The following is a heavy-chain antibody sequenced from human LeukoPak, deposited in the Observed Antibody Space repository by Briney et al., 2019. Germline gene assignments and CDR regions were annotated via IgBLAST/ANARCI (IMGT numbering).Heavy chain of an antibody. V-gene: IGHV3-23*01. CDR2: ISGSGGST. Sequence: GGSLRLSCAASGFTFSSYAMSWVRQAPGKGLEWVSAISGSGGSTYYADSVKGRFTISRDNSKNTLYLQMNSLRAEDTAVYYCAKGLGKATITPLGYWGQGTLVTVSS. CDR3: AKGLGKATITPLGY. J-gene: IGHJ4*02. D-gene: IGHD5-24*01. CDR1: GFTFSSYA.